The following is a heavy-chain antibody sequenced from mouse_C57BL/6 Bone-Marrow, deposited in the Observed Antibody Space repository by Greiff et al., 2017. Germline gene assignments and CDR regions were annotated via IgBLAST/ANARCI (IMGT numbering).Heavy chain of an antibody. D-gene: IGHD1-1*01. Sequence: EVQLQQSGPVLVKPGASVKMSCKASGYTFTDYYMNWVKQSHGKSLEWIGVINPYNGGPSSNQKFKGKATLTVAKYSSTAYMVLNSLTSEDSAVYYCARWGLYYYGSSYCDDWGQGTTLTVAS. V-gene: IGHV1-19*01. J-gene: IGHJ2*01. CDR3: ARWGLYYYGSSYCDD. CDR1: GYTFTDYY. CDR2: INPYNGGP.